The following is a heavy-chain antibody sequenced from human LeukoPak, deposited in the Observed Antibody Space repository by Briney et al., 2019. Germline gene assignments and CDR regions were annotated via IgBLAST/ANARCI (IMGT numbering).Heavy chain of an antibody. CDR3: ARLWFGELSGRGWFDP. CDR1: GGSISSYY. CDR2: IYYSGST. V-gene: IGHV4-59*08. Sequence: SETLSLTCTVSGGSISSYYWSWIRQPPGGGLEWIGYIYYSGSTNYNPSLKRRVTISLDTSKSQFSLKLSSVTAADTAVYYCARLWFGELSGRGWFDPWGQGTLVTVSS. J-gene: IGHJ5*02. D-gene: IGHD3-10*01.